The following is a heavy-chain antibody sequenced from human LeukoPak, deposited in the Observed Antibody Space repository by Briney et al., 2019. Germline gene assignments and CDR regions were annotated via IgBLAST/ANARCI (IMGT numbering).Heavy chain of an antibody. CDR2: INHSGST. Sequence: SETLSLTCAVYGGSFSGYYWSWIRQPPGKGLEWIGEINHSGSTNYNPSLKSRVTISVDTSKNQFSLKLSSVTAADTAVYYCARLKLLWFGVFNYYYGMDVWGQGTTVTVPS. CDR3: ARLKLLWFGVFNYYYGMDV. J-gene: IGHJ6*02. V-gene: IGHV4-34*01. CDR1: GGSFSGYY. D-gene: IGHD3-10*01.